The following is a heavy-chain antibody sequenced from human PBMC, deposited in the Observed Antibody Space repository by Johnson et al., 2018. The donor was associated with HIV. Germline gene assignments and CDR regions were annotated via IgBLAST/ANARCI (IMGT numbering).Heavy chain of an antibody. V-gene: IGHV3-66*01. J-gene: IGHJ3*02. CDR3: ARDRKWVGARSGDAFDI. CDR1: GFIFDDYD. Sequence: VQLVESGGGVVRPGGSLRLSCAGSGFIFDDYDMTWVRQAPGKGLEWVSVIYSGGSTYYADSVKGRFTISRDNSKNTLYLQMNSLRAEDMAVFYCARDRKWVGARSGDAFDIWGQGTMVTVSS. CDR2: IYSGGST. D-gene: IGHD2-15*01.